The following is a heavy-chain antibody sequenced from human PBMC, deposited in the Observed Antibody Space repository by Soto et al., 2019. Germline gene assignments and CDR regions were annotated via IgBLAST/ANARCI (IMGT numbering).Heavy chain of an antibody. CDR1: GYTFTSYY. CDR3: ARDESEHRRYFDWSPSYYFDY. Sequence: QVQLVQSGAEVKKPGASVKVSCKASGYTFTSYYMHWVRQAPGQGLEWMGIINPSGGSTSYAQKFQGRVTMTRDTSTSTVYMELSSLRSEDTAVYYCARDESEHRRYFDWSPSYYFDYWGQGTLVTVSS. D-gene: IGHD3-9*01. J-gene: IGHJ4*02. V-gene: IGHV1-46*01. CDR2: INPSGGST.